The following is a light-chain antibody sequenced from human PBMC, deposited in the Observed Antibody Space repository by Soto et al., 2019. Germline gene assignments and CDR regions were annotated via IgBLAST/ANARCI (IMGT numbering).Light chain of an antibody. CDR1: QDISNY. V-gene: IGKV3-11*01. Sequence: EIELTQSPATLSLSPGEKATLSCRAGQDISNYLAWYQQKPGQAPRLLIYDASTRATGIPARFSGSWSGTAFTRTISGLEPEDSAVYFCQQRGTWLGNFGGGTKVNIK. J-gene: IGKJ4*01. CDR2: DAS. CDR3: QQRGTWLGN.